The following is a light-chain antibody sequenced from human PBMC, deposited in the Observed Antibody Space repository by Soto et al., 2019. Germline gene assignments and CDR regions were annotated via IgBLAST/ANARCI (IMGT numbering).Light chain of an antibody. J-gene: IGKJ4*01. Sequence: EIIMTQSPATLSVSPGGRATLSCRASQNVRSNLAWYQQKPGQAPRLLIYGASTRATGFPARFSGSGSGTEFTLTVSSLQSEDFAVYYCQQYSTWTLTFGGGTKVEIK. CDR3: QQYSTWTLT. V-gene: IGKV3-15*01. CDR1: QNVRSN. CDR2: GAS.